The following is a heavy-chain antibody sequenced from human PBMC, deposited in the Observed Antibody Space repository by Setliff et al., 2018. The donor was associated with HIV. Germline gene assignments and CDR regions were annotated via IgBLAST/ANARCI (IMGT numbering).Heavy chain of an antibody. CDR2: IYTTGST. Sequence: SETLSLPCTVSGGSITSGSYYWSWIRQPAGKGLEWIGHIYTTGSTNYNPSLKSRVTMSVDTSKNQFSLNLRSVTAADTAVYYCARGARYAYYYESSGYYRHFDYWGQGTLVTVSS. D-gene: IGHD3-22*01. CDR3: ARGARYAYYYESSGYYRHFDY. J-gene: IGHJ4*02. V-gene: IGHV4-61*09. CDR1: GGSITSGSYY.